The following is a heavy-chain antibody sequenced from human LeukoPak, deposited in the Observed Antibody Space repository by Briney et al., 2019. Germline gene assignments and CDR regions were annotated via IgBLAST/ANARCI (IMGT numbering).Heavy chain of an antibody. CDR1: GGTFSSYA. J-gene: IGHJ5*02. V-gene: IGHV1-69*05. Sequence: SVKVSXKASGGTFSSYAISWVRQAPGQGLEWMGRIIPIFGTANYAQKFQGRVTITTDESTSTAYMELSSLRSEDTAVYYCARAGLELREIDPWGQGTLVTVSS. CDR2: IIPIFGTA. CDR3: ARAGLELREIDP. D-gene: IGHD1-7*01.